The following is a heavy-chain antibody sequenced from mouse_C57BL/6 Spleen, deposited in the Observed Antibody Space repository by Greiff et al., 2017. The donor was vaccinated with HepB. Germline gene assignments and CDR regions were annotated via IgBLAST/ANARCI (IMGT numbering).Heavy chain of an antibody. Sequence: EVQLQQSGPELVKPGASVKISCKASGYTFTDYYMNWVKQSHGKSLEWIGDINPNNGGTSYNQKFKGKATLTVDKSSSTAYMELRSLTSEDSAVYYCATRSKTNAWFAYWGQGTLVTVSA. CDR3: ATRSKTNAWFAY. CDR2: INPNNGGT. J-gene: IGHJ3*01. D-gene: IGHD1-3*01. CDR1: GYTFTDYY. V-gene: IGHV1-26*01.